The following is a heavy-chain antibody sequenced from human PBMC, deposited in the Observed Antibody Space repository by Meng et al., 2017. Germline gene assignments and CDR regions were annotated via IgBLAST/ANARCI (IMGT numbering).Heavy chain of an antibody. D-gene: IGHD4-17*01. J-gene: IGHJ5*02. CDR1: GGSFSGYY. CDR2: INHSGST. V-gene: IGHV4-34*01. Sequence: SETLSLTCAVYGGSFSGYYWSWIRQPPGKGLEWIGEINHSGSTNYNPSLKSRVTISVDTSKNQFPLKLSSVTAADTAVYYCARDYGDFSSWGQGTLVTVSS. CDR3: ARDYGDFSS.